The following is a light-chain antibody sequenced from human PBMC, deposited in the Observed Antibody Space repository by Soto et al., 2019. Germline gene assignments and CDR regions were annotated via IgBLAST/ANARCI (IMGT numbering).Light chain of an antibody. CDR1: QGISSY. J-gene: IGKJ4*01. CDR2: AAS. CDR3: QQLNSYPLT. Sequence: DIQLTQSPSFLSASVGDRDTFTCRASQGISSYLAWYQQKPGKAPKLLIYAASTLQSGVPSRFSGSGSGTELTLTISSRQAEDFATYYCQQLNSYPLTFGGGTKVEIK. V-gene: IGKV1-9*01.